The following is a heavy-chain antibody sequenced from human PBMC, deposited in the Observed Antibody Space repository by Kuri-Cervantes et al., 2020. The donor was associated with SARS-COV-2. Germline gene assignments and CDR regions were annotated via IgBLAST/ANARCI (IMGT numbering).Heavy chain of an antibody. Sequence: GGSLRLSCAASGFTFSSYGMHWVRQAPGKGLEWVAVIWYDGSNKYYADSVKGRFTISRDNSKNTLFLQMSSLRAEDTAVYYCQIAAAGKFFHWGQGTLVTVSS. J-gene: IGHJ4*02. CDR3: QIAAAGKFFH. D-gene: IGHD6-13*01. V-gene: IGHV3-30*02. CDR1: GFTFSSYG. CDR2: IWYDGSNK.